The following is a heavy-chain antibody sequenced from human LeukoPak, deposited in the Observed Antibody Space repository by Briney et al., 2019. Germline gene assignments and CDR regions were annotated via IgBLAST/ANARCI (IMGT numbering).Heavy chain of an antibody. Sequence: GGSLRLSCEASGFTFSSYSMNWVRQAPGKGLEWVSSISSTSIYIYYIDSVKGRFTISRDNAKNSLYLQMSGLRAEDTAVYYCARGIVDSGYGLDYWGQGTLVTVSS. V-gene: IGHV3-21*01. CDR1: GFTFSSYS. CDR3: ARGIVDSGYGLDY. D-gene: IGHD5-12*01. J-gene: IGHJ4*02. CDR2: ISSTSIYI.